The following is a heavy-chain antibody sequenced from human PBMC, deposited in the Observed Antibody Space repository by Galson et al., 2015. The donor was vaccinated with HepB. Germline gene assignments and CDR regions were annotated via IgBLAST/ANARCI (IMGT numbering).Heavy chain of an antibody. CDR1: GFTFGDYA. V-gene: IGHV3-49*03. D-gene: IGHD6-13*01. CDR2: IRSKAYGGTT. Sequence: SLRLSCAASGFTFGDYAMSWFRQAPGKGLEWVGFIRSKAYGGTTEDAASVKGRFTISRDDSKSIAYLQMNSLKTEDTAVYYCTRGVGQQQLDRGYWGQGTLVTVSS. J-gene: IGHJ4*02. CDR3: TRGVGQQQLDRGY.